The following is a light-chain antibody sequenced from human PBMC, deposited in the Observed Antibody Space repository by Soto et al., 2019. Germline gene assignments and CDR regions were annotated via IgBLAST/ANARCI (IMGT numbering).Light chain of an antibody. V-gene: IGKV1-12*01. CDR1: PQSAGY. Sequence: DIQVTQSPSSVSASVGDRVTITCRASPQSAGYIAWYQQRSGTAPKLLIYGTSNLQNGVPSRFSGSGSGTDFTLTINNLQPDDFATYYCQQADTFVVAFGGGTMVEIK. J-gene: IGKJ4*01. CDR2: GTS. CDR3: QQADTFVVA.